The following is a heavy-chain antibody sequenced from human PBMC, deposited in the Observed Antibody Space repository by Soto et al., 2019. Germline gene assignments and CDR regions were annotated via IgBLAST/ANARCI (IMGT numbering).Heavy chain of an antibody. D-gene: IGHD4-17*01. CDR1: GFTFSSYS. V-gene: IGHV3-48*02. Sequence: EVQLVESGGGLVQPGGSLRLSCSASGFTFSSYSMNWVRQAPGKGLGWGSYISSESITTYYADSVKGRFAISRDNAKNSLYLQMDSLRDEDTAVYYCAREPSGGDDYGDPRESWGQGTLVTVSS. CDR2: ISSESITT. J-gene: IGHJ5*02. CDR3: AREPSGGDDYGDPRES.